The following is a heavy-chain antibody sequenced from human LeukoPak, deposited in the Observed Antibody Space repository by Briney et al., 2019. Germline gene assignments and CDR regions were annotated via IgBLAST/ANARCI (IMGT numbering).Heavy chain of an antibody. J-gene: IGHJ5*02. V-gene: IGHV3-23*01. CDR3: ARVYSTIFGVVRNWFDP. CDR1: GFTFSIYA. D-gene: IGHD3-3*01. Sequence: GGSLRLSCAASGFTFSIYAMSWVRQAPGKGLEWVSSMTRRGEGTWYAGSVKGRFTISRDNSKNTLYLQMNSLRAEDTAVYYCARVYSTIFGVVRNWFDPWGQGTLVTVSS. CDR2: MTRRGEGT.